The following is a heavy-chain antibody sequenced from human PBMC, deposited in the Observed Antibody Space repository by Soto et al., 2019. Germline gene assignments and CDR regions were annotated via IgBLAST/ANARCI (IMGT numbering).Heavy chain of an antibody. D-gene: IGHD3-10*01. CDR2: IYYSGST. J-gene: IGHJ4*02. Sequence: SETLSLTCTVSGGSISSSSYYWGWIRQPPGKGLEWIGSIYYSGSTYYNPSLKSRVTISVDTSKNQFSLKLSSVTAADTAVYYCVSEGPNLYYGSGSYYFDYWGQGTLVTVSS. CDR1: GGSISSSSYY. V-gene: IGHV4-39*07. CDR3: VSEGPNLYYGSGSYYFDY.